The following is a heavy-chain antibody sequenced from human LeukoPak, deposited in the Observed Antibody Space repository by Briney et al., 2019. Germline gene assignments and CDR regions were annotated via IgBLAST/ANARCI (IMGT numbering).Heavy chain of an antibody. V-gene: IGHV1-18*01. CDR1: GYTFTSYG. Sequence: ASVKVSCKASGYTFTSYGITWVRQAPGQGFEWMGWVSGYSDNTYYAQKLQGRVTMTTDTSTYTAYMELRSLTSDDTAVYYCARSAPVGGAEDCWGQGTLVTVSS. D-gene: IGHD2-15*01. CDR2: VSGYSDNT. J-gene: IGHJ4*02. CDR3: ARSAPVGGAEDC.